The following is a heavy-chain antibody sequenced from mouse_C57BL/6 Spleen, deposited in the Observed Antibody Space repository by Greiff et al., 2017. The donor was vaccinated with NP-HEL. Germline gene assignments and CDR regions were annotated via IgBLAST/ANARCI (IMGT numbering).Heavy chain of an antibody. D-gene: IGHD1-1*02. CDR1: GFSLTSYG. CDR3: AKEEGYGPGYYAMDY. J-gene: IGHJ4*01. V-gene: IGHV2-5*01. Sequence: QVQLKESGPGLVQPSQSLSITCTVSGFSLTSYGVHWVRQSPGKGLEWLGVIWRGGSTDYNAAFMSRLSITKDNSKSQVFFKMNSLQADDTAIYYCAKEEGYGPGYYAMDYWGQGTSVTVSS. CDR2: IWRGGST.